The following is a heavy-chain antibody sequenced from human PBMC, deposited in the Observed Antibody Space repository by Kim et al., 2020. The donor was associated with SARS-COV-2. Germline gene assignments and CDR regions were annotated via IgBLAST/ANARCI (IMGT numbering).Heavy chain of an antibody. V-gene: IGHV3-9*01. CDR3: AKDLGWPATYYYYGMDV. D-gene: IGHD2-15*01. J-gene: IGHJ6*02. Sequence: GGSLRLSCAASGFTFDDYAMHWVRQAPGKGLEWVSGISWNSGSIGYADSVKGRFTISRDNAKNSLYLQMNSLRAEDTALYYCAKDLGWPATYYYYGMDVWGQGTTVTVSS. CDR1: GFTFDDYA. CDR2: ISWNSGSI.